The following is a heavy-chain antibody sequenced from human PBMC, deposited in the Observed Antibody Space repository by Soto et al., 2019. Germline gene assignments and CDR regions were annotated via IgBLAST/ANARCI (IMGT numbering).Heavy chain of an antibody. CDR3: ARDKGAVAGTSWFDP. V-gene: IGHV3-33*01. CDR2: IWYDGSNK. Sequence: PGGSLRLSCAASGFTFSSYGMHWVRQAPGKGLEWVAVIWYDGSNKYYADSVKGRFTISRDNSKNTLYLQMNSLRAEDTAVYYCARDKGAVAGTSWFDPWGQGTLVTVSS. J-gene: IGHJ5*02. D-gene: IGHD6-19*01. CDR1: GFTFSSYG.